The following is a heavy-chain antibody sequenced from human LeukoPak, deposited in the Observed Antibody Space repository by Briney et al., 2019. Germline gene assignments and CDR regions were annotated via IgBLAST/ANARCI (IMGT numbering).Heavy chain of an antibody. D-gene: IGHD5-18*01. Sequence: SVKVSCEASGGTFSSYAIGWVRQAPGQGLEWMGGIIPIFGTANYAQKFQGRVTITADESTSTAYMELSSLRSEDTAVYYCARAPSGLQLWLEGGSSSWYYFDYWGQGTLVTVSS. V-gene: IGHV1-69*13. CDR1: GGTFSSYA. CDR2: IIPIFGTA. J-gene: IGHJ4*02. CDR3: ARAPSGLQLWLEGGSSSWYYFDY.